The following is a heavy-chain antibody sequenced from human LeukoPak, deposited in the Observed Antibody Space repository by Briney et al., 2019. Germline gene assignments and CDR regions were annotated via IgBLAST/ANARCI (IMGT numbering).Heavy chain of an antibody. J-gene: IGHJ4*02. CDR3: AKTGQESSSWYYFDY. CDR1: GFTFSSYS. D-gene: IGHD6-13*01. V-gene: IGHV3-30*02. Sequence: GGSLSLSCAASGFTFSSYSMNWLRQAPGKGLEGVAFIRYDGSNKYYADSVKGRFTISRDNSKNTLYLQMNSLRADDTAVYYCAKTGQESSSWYYFDYWGQGTLVTVSS. CDR2: IRYDGSNK.